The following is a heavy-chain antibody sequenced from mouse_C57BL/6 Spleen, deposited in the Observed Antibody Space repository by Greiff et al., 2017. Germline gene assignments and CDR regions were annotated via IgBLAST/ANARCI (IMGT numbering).Heavy chain of an antibody. CDR3: ARGGYGSTQFAY. CDR2: LDPSDSYT. Sequence: QVQLQQPGAELVMPGASVKLSCKASGYTFTSYWMHWVQQRPGQGLEWIGELDPSDSYTNYNQKFKGKSTLTVDKSSSTASMQLSSLTSEDSAVYYCARGGYGSTQFAYWGQGTLVTVSA. D-gene: IGHD1-1*01. J-gene: IGHJ3*01. CDR1: GYTFTSYW. V-gene: IGHV1-69*01.